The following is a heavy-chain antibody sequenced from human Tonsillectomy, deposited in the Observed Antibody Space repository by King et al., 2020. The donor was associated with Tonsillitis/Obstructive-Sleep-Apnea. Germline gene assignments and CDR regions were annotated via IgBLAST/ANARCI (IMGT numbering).Heavy chain of an antibody. V-gene: IGHV3-23*04. CDR3: CGYTYYFVH. Sequence: VQLVESGGGLVQPGGSLRLSCVVSGFTFSNYAMSWVRQAPGKGLEWVSAITASGGSTYYADSVKGRFTISRDNSKNTLYLEMSSLRAEDTAVYYCCGYTYYFVHWGQGTLVTVSS. D-gene: IGHD3-16*02. J-gene: IGHJ4*02. CDR2: ITASGGST. CDR1: GFTFSNYA.